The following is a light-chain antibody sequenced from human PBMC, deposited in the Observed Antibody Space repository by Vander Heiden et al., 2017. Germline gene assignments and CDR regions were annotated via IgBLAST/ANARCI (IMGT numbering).Light chain of an antibody. V-gene: IGLV2-14*01. J-gene: IGLJ1*01. Sequence: QSSLTQPVPVSGSPGQSITISCTGTSSDVGGYNYVSWYKQHPGKAPKLMIYEVSNRPSGVSNRFSGSKSGNTASLTISGLQAEDEADYYCSSYTSSSTLYVFGTGTKVTVL. CDR1: SSDVGGYNY. CDR3: SSYTSSSTLYV. CDR2: EVS.